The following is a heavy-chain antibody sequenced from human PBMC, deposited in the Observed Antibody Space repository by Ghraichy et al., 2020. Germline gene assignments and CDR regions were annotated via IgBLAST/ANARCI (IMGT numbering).Heavy chain of an antibody. V-gene: IGHV1-46*01. CDR3: AARVPIVVVPAAFTDPVENFDY. J-gene: IGHJ4*02. D-gene: IGHD2-2*01. CDR1: GYTFTSYY. Sequence: ASVKVSCKASGYTFTSYYMHWVRQAPGQGLDGMGIINPSGGSTSYAQKFQARVTMTRDTSTTTVYMELGSLRSEDTAVYYCAARVPIVVVPAAFTDPVENFDYWGQGTLVTVSS. CDR2: INPSGGST.